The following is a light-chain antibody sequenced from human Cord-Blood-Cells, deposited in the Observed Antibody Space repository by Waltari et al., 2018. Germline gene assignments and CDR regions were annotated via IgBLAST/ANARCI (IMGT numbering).Light chain of an antibody. J-gene: IGLJ3*02. CDR1: SSDVGSYNL. Sequence: QSALTQPAPVSGSPGQSLTISCTGTSSDVGSYNLVSWYQQYPGKAPKLMIYEGSKRPSGVSNRFSGSKSGNTASLTISGLQAEDEADYYCCSYAGFWVFGGGTKLTVL. CDR2: EGS. V-gene: IGLV2-23*01. CDR3: CSYAGFWV.